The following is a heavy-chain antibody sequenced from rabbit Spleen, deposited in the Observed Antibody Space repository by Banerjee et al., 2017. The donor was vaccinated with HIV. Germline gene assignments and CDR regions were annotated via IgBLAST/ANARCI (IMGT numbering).Heavy chain of an antibody. CDR3: ARDTGSSFSSYGMDL. D-gene: IGHD8-1*01. J-gene: IGHJ6*01. Sequence: QSLEESGGDLVKPGASLTLTCTASGFSFSSSYWICWVRQAPGKGLEWIACVRAGSSSNTYYANWAKGRFTISKTSSTTVTLQMTSLTVADTATYFCARDTGSSFSSYGMDLWGPGTLVTVS. CDR2: VRAGSSSNT. CDR1: GFSFSSSYW. V-gene: IGHV1S40*01.